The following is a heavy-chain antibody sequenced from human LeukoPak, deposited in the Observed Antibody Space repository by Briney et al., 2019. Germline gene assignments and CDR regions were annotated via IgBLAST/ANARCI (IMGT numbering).Heavy chain of an antibody. CDR1: GFTVSNNY. J-gene: IGHJ5*02. V-gene: IGHV3-21*01. D-gene: IGHD6-13*01. CDR2: TSSSSSYI. Sequence: GGSLRLSCAASGFTVSNNYMNWVRQAPGKGLEWVSSTSSSSSYIYYADSVQGRFTISGDNAKNSLYLQMNSLRAEDTAVYYCARDFNGYSSSWSRSEVTYNWFDPWGQGTLVTVSS. CDR3: ARDFNGYSSSWSRSEVTYNWFDP.